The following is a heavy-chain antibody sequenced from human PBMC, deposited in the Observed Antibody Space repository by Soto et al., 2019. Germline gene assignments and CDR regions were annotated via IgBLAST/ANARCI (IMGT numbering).Heavy chain of an antibody. CDR1: GGSISSSYYY. CDR3: ARHPWEYLLYPPDY. V-gene: IGHV4-39*01. CDR2: IYYSGST. J-gene: IGHJ4*02. D-gene: IGHD3-3*01. Sequence: PSETLSLTCTVSGGSISSSYYYWGWIRQPPGKGLEWIGSIYYSGSTYYNPSLKSRVTISVDTSKNQFSLKLSSVTATDTAVYYCARHPWEYLLYPPDYWGQGTLVTVSS.